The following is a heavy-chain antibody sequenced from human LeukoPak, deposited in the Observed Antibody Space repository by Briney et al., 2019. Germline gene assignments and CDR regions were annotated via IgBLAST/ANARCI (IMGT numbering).Heavy chain of an antibody. J-gene: IGHJ4*02. CDR1: GYRFSGYW. Sequence: GESLKISCKGSGYRFSGYWIGWVRQMPGKDLEWMGIIYPGDSETRYSPSFQGQVTISADKSISTAYLQWSSLKASDTAMYYCARRSKLYSSGWYLGYWGQGTLVTVSS. V-gene: IGHV5-51*01. CDR2: IYPGDSET. D-gene: IGHD6-19*01. CDR3: ARRSKLYSSGWYLGY.